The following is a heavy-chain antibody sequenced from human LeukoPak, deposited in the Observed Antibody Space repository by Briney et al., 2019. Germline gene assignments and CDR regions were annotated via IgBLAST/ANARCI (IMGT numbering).Heavy chain of an antibody. J-gene: IGHJ5*01. D-gene: IGHD1-14*01. CDR2: IFHRGST. CDR1: GGSITNDAYY. Sequence: PSETLSLTCNVSGGSITNDAYYWSWIRQHPGKGLEWIGYIFHRGSTYYNPSLKSRLSISVDTSKNEFSLNLNSVTAADTAVYFCARARRTEKFPLCGDSWGQGTLVTVSS. CDR3: ARARRTEKFPLCGDS. V-gene: IGHV4-31*03.